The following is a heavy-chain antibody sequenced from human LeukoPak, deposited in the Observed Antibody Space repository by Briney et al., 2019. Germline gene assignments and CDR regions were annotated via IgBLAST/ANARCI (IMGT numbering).Heavy chain of an antibody. V-gene: IGHV3-43*02. CDR1: GFTFDDYA. Sequence: GGSLRLSCAPSGFTFDDYAMHWVRQAPGKGLEWVSLISGGGDTTYYADSVKGRFTISRDNAQNSLFLHMNSLRVEDSGVFHCVRWGVNAGLDRWGQGILVTVSS. CDR2: ISGGGDTT. D-gene: IGHD3-10*01. J-gene: IGHJ5*02. CDR3: VRWGVNAGLDR.